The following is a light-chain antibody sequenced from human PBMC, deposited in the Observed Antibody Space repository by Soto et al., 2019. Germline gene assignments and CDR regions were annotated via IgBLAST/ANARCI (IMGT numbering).Light chain of an antibody. V-gene: IGKV3-15*01. CDR3: ETHKISRRT. CDR1: QSVSSD. J-gene: IGKJ1*01. Sequence: EIVLTQSPGTLSLSPGERATLSCRASQSVSSDLAWYHQKPGQAPRLLIYGASTRATGIPARFSGSGSGTEFTLTINSLLSVDVAVYFCETHKISRRTVAQGPKA. CDR2: GAS.